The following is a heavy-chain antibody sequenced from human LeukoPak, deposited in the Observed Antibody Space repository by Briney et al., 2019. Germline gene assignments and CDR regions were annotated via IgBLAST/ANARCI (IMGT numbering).Heavy chain of an antibody. V-gene: IGHV3-23*01. Sequence: GGSLRLSCVASGFTFSSYAMNWVRQAPGKGLQWVAGISGGGIGTYYAGSVKGRFTISRDNSKNTMYVQMNSLRDDDTAVYFCAKGSGSGTHLPSARFDYWGQGTLVTVSS. D-gene: IGHD3-10*01. CDR2: ISGGGIGT. CDR1: GFTFSSYA. CDR3: AKGSGSGTHLPSARFDY. J-gene: IGHJ4*02.